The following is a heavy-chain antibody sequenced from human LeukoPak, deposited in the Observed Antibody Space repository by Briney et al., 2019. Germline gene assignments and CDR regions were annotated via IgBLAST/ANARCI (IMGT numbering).Heavy chain of an antibody. CDR2: ISAYNGNR. V-gene: IGHV1-18*01. D-gene: IGHD5-12*01. J-gene: IGHJ4*02. CDR1: GYSFGDYG. Sequence: GASVNVSCKASGYSFGDYGFSWVRQAPGQGLEWLGWISAYNGNRNCAQKVEGRVTMTTDTSTSTAYLELRGLRPDDTAVYYCARDDSGAKVDIDYWGQGTLLIVSS. CDR3: ARDDSGAKVDIDY.